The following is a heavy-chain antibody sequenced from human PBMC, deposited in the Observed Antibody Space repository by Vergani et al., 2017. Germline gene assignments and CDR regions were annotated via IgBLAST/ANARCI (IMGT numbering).Heavy chain of an antibody. J-gene: IGHJ4*02. D-gene: IGHD1-26*01. Sequence: EVQLVESGGGLVQPGGSLKLSCAASGFTFSGSAMHWVRQASGKGLEWVGRIRSKANSYATAYAASVKGRFTIAREDSKNTAYLQMNSLKTEDTAVYYCTRPVHEEVGARGVDYWGQGTLVTVSS. CDR1: GFTFSGSA. CDR3: TRPVHEEVGARGVDY. CDR2: IRSKANSYAT. V-gene: IGHV3-73*01.